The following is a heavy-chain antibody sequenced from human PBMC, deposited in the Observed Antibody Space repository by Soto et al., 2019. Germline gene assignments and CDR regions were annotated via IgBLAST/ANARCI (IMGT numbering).Heavy chain of an antibody. Sequence: SETLSLTCTVSGGSISSYYWSWIRQPPGKGLGWIGYIYYSGSTNYNPSLKSRVTISVDTSKNQFSLKLSSVTAADTAVYYCERAEQLVPSLFDYWGQGTLVTVP. V-gene: IGHV4-59*01. CDR2: IYYSGST. CDR1: GGSISSYY. CDR3: ERAEQLVPSLFDY. D-gene: IGHD6-13*01. J-gene: IGHJ4*02.